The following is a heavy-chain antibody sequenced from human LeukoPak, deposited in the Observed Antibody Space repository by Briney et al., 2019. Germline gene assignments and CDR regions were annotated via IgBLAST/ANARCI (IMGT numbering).Heavy chain of an antibody. CDR3: ARGVKRQSYSGLDY. CDR1: GYTFTSYD. Sequence: ASVRVSCKASGYTFTSYDMHWVRQAPGQRLEWMGWINAGNGNTKYSQEFQGRVTITRDTSASTAYMELSSLRSEDMAVYYCARGVKRQSYSGLDYWGQGTLVTVSS. V-gene: IGHV1-3*03. CDR2: INAGNGNT. D-gene: IGHD5-12*01. J-gene: IGHJ4*02.